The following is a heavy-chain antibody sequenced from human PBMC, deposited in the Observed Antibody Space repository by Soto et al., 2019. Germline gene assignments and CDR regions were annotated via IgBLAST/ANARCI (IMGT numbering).Heavy chain of an antibody. Sequence: QVQLQESGPGLVKPSDTLSHTCAVSGYSIRSSNWWGWIRQPPGKGLEWIGYIYYSGRTYYNPSLKSRVTMSVDTSKNPFSLKLSSVTAVDTAVYYCARKNGVLDAFDIWGQGTMVTVSS. CDR3: ARKNGVLDAFDI. J-gene: IGHJ3*02. CDR1: GYSIRSSNW. V-gene: IGHV4-28*01. CDR2: IYYSGRT. D-gene: IGHD4-17*01.